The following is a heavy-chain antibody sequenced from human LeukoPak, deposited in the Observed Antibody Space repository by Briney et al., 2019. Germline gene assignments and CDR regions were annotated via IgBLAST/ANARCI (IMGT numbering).Heavy chain of an antibody. CDR2: INHSGST. CDR3: ARRGDSSSPFDP. CDR1: GGSFSGYY. J-gene: IGHJ5*02. V-gene: IGHV4-34*01. D-gene: IGHD6-13*01. Sequence: SETLSLTCAVYGGSFSGYYWSWIRQPPGKGLEWIGEINHSGSTNYNPSLKSRVTISVGTSKNQFSLKLSSVTAADTAVYYCARRGDSSSPFDPWGQGTLVTVS.